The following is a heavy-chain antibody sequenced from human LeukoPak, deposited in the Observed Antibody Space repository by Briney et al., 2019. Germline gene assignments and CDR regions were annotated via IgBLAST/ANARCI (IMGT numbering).Heavy chain of an antibody. CDR3: ARVGTVTTTGFDY. CDR1: GGSVSSSYW. Sequence: SETLSLTCAVSGGSVSSSYWWTWVRQPPGKGLEWIGEIYHSESANYNPSLQSRVTISVDKSKNHFSLKVSSVTAADTAVYYCARVGTVTTTGFDYWGQGTLVTVSS. V-gene: IGHV4-4*02. J-gene: IGHJ4*02. CDR2: IYHSESA. D-gene: IGHD4-17*01.